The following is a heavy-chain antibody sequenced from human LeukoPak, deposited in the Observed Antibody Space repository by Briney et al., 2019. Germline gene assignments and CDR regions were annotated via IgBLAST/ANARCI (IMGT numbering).Heavy chain of an antibody. Sequence: PGGSLRLSCAASGLTVSSNYMSWVRQAPGKGLEWVSAIYSGGSTYYADSVKGRFTISRDNSKNTLYLQMNSLRAEDTAVYYCARLRSGATTSDFDYWGQGTLVTVSS. CDR2: IYSGGST. J-gene: IGHJ4*02. CDR3: ARLRSGATTSDFDY. D-gene: IGHD1-26*01. CDR1: GLTVSSNY. V-gene: IGHV3-66*01.